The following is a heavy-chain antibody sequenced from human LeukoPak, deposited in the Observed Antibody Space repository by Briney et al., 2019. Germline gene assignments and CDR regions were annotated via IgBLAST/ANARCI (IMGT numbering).Heavy chain of an antibody. D-gene: IGHD3-3*01. V-gene: IGHV3-21*01. Sequence: GGSLRLSCAASGFTFSSYSMSWVRQAPGKGLEWVSSISSSSSYIYYADSVKGRFTISRDNAKNSLYLQMNSLRAEDTAVYYCARARFSAAGWFDPWGQGTLVTVSS. J-gene: IGHJ5*02. CDR2: ISSSSSYI. CDR3: ARARFSAAGWFDP. CDR1: GFTFSSYS.